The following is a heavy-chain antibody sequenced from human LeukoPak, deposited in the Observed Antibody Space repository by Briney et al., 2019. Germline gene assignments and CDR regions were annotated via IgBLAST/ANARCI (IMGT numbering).Heavy chain of an antibody. CDR3: ARAGYCSGGSCYGVDY. V-gene: IGHV3-33*05. Sequence: SLRLSCAASGFTFSSYGMHWVRQAPGKGLEWVAVISYDGSNKYYADSVKGRFTISRDNSKNTLYLQMNSLRAEDTAVYYCARAGYCSGGSCYGVDYWGQGTLVTVSS. CDR2: ISYDGSNK. CDR1: GFTFSSYG. J-gene: IGHJ4*02. D-gene: IGHD2-15*01.